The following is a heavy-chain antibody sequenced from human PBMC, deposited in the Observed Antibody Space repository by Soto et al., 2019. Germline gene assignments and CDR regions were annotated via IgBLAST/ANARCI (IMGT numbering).Heavy chain of an antibody. Sequence: PGESLKISCQGSGYSFTSNWIGWVRQMPGKGLEWMGIINPADSDIKYSPSFQGQVTISADKSIGTAYLQWSSLKASDTAMYYCARHPRDDASRNIDCWGEGTLVTVSS. D-gene: IGHD3-16*01. CDR2: INPADSDI. CDR3: ARHPRDDASRNIDC. CDR1: GYSFTSNW. V-gene: IGHV5-51*01. J-gene: IGHJ4*02.